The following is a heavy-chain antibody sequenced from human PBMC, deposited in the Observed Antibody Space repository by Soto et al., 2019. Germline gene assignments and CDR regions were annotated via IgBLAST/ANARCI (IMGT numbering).Heavy chain of an antibody. D-gene: IGHD3-22*01. Sequence: QVQLVQSGAEVKKPGSSVKVSCKASGGTFSSYAISWVRQAPGQGLEWMGGIIPIFGTANYAQKFQGRVTITADESTGTAYMELSSQRSEDTAVYYCARSTHYYDSSGYYDWFDPWGQGTLVTVSS. CDR3: ARSTHYYDSSGYYDWFDP. V-gene: IGHV1-69*01. CDR2: IIPIFGTA. CDR1: GGTFSSYA. J-gene: IGHJ5*02.